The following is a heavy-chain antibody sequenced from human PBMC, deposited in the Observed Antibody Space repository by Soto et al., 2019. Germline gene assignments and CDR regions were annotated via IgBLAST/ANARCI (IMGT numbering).Heavy chain of an antibody. J-gene: IGHJ6*02. CDR2: TLYDGSDK. V-gene: IGHV3-30*09. CDR1: GFTFSSYA. Sequence: GGSLRLSCAASGFTFSSYAMHWVRQAPGKGLEWVAVTLYDGSDKYYADSVKGRFAISRDNSKNTLFLQMNSLRAEDTAVYYCARGTGTTHYYGMDVWGQGTTVTVSS. D-gene: IGHD1-7*01. CDR3: ARGTGTTHYYGMDV.